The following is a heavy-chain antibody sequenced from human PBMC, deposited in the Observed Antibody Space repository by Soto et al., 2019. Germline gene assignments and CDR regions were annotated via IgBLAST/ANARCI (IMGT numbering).Heavy chain of an antibody. CDR3: ARDPCFSGGSIPYLDS. CDR1: GFTVSNTG. D-gene: IGHD2-15*01. CDR2: IWYDGNNK. V-gene: IGHV3-33*01. Sequence: GGSLRLSCAASGFTVSNTGMHWVRQAPGKGLEWVAVIWYDGNNKYYADSVKGRFTISRDISKNTLYLQMNSLRAEDTAKYYCARDPCFSGGSIPYLDSWGQGTLVTVSS. J-gene: IGHJ4*02.